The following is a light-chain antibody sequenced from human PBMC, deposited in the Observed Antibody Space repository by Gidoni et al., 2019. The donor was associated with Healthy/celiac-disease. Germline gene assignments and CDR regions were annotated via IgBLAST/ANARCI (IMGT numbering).Light chain of an antibody. CDR2: WAS. CDR3: QQYYNAPIT. Sequence: ITCRSSQSLLSTSNNKNFLAWYRQKAGQPPKLLIYWASTRESGVPDRFSGSGSGTHFTLTISSLQAEDVAVYYCQQYYNAPITFGGGTKVEIK. CDR1: QSLLSTSNNKNF. V-gene: IGKV4-1*01. J-gene: IGKJ4*01.